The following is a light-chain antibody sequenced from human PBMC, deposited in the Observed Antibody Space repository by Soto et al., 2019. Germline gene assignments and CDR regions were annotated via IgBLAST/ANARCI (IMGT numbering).Light chain of an antibody. V-gene: IGKV1-5*03. CDR2: KAS. J-gene: IGKJ1*01. CDR1: QTISSW. Sequence: DVQMTQSPSTLSGSVGDRVTITCRASQTISSWLAWYQQKPGKVPKLLIYKASTLKSGVPSRFSGSGSGTEFTLTISSLQPDDFATYYCQHHNSYSEAFGQGTKVDIK. CDR3: QHHNSYSEA.